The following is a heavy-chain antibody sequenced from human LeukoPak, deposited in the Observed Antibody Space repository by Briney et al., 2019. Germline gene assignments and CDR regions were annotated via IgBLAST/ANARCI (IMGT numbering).Heavy chain of an antibody. D-gene: IGHD3-9*01. V-gene: IGHV3-23*01. J-gene: IGHJ6*02. Sequence: GGSLRLSCAASGFTFSSYAMSWVRQAPGKGLEWVSAISGSGGSTYYADSVKGRFTISRDNSKNTLYLQMNSLRAEDTAVYYCAREHILTGYYDYYYYYGMDVWGQGTTVTVSS. CDR2: ISGSGGST. CDR3: AREHILTGYYDYYYYYGMDV. CDR1: GFTFSSYA.